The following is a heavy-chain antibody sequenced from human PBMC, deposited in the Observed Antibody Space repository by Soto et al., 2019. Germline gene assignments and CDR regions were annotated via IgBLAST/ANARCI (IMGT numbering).Heavy chain of an antibody. CDR1: GFTFSSYA. J-gene: IGHJ4*02. CDR3: ASYGENYLLKY. CDR2: ISGSGGST. D-gene: IGHD5-18*01. Sequence: EVQLLESGGGLVQPGGSLRLSCAASGFTFSSYAMSWVLQAPGKGLEWVSAISGSGGSTYYADSVKGRFTISRDNSKNTLYLQMNSLRAEDTAVYYCASYGENYLLKYWGQGTLVTVSS. V-gene: IGHV3-23*01.